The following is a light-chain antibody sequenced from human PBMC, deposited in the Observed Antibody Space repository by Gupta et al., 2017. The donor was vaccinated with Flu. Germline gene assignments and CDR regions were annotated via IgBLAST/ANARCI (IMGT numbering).Light chain of an antibody. J-gene: IGKJ5*01. CDR3: QQYGSSPRIT. CDR2: SAS. V-gene: IGKV3-20*01. Sequence: EIVLTQSPGTLSLSPGERATLSCRASQSVSSSYLAWYQQKPGQAPRLLIYSASRRATGIPDRFSGSACGTDFTLTISRREPEDFAVYYCQQYGSSPRITFGQWTRLEIK. CDR1: QSVSSSY.